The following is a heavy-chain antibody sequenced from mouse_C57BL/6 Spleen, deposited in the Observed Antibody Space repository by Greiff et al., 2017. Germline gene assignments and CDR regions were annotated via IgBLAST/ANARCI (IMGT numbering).Heavy chain of an antibody. CDR2: IDPEDGET. CDR3: ARNYYDSSYLDY. D-gene: IGHD1-1*01. Sequence: EVQLQQSGAELVKPGASVKLSCTASGFNINDSYMHWVKQRTEQGLEWIGRIDPEDGETKSAPKFQGKATLTADTYSNTAYLQLSSRTSEDTAVDYCARNYYDSSYLDYWGQGTTLTVSS. V-gene: IGHV14-2*01. J-gene: IGHJ2*01. CDR1: GFNINDSY.